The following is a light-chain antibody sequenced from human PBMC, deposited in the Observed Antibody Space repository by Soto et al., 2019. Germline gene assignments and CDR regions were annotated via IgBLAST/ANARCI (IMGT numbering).Light chain of an antibody. J-gene: IGLJ1*01. V-gene: IGLV2-14*03. CDR2: EVS. Sequence: QSALTQPASVSGSPGQSIAISCTGSSSDVGAYDYVSWYQQHPDKAPRLIMYEVSYRPSGVSNRFSGSKSVNTATLTISGLQAEDERDYYCSSHTTSDTRVFGTGTKVTVL. CDR3: SSHTTSDTRV. CDR1: SSDVGAYDY.